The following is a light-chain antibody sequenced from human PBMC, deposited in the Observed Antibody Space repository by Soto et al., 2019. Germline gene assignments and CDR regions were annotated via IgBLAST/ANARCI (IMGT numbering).Light chain of an antibody. CDR2: DVS. Sequence: QSXLTQPXXVXGXXXXXXXXXXTGSSSDVGGYNYVSWYQQHHPGKAPKLMIYDVSNRPSGVSNRFSGSKSGNTASLTISGLQAEDEADYYCSSYTTSSTVVFGGGTKLTVL. J-gene: IGLJ2*01. CDR1: SSDVGGYNY. CDR3: SSYTTSSTVV. V-gene: IGLV2-14*03.